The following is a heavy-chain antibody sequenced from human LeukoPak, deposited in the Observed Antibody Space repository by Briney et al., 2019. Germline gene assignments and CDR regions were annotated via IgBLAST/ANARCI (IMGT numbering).Heavy chain of an antibody. CDR1: GFTFSSYW. CDR3: ARGGFIRGYYYYYYMDV. Sequence: GGSLRLSCAASGFTFSSYWMSWVRQAPGKGLEWVANIKQDGSEKYYVDSVKGRFTISRDNAKNSLYLQMNSLRAEDTAVYYCARGGFIRGYYYYYYMDVWGKGTTVTVSS. V-gene: IGHV3-7*04. CDR2: IKQDGSEK. D-gene: IGHD3-10*01. J-gene: IGHJ6*03.